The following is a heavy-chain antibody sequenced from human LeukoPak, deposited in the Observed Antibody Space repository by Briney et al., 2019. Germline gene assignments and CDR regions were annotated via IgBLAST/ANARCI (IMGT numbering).Heavy chain of an antibody. D-gene: IGHD3-9*01. J-gene: IGHJ4*02. V-gene: IGHV1-58*01. Sequence: GASVKVSCKASGFTFARSAVQWVRQARGQRPEWIGWIVIANGNPNYAQKFQERLTITRDMSTSTAYMELSSLRSEDTAVYYCAAEDDFLTGYYGFDYWGQGTVVTVSS. CDR1: GFTFARSA. CDR3: AAEDDFLTGYYGFDY. CDR2: IVIANGNP.